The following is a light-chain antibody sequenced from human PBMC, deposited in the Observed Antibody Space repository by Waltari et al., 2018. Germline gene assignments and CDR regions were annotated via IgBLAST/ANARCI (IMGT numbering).Light chain of an antibody. Sequence: EIVMTQSPATLSVSPGERATLSCRASQSVNDNLAWYQQKPGQAPRLLIYAASTRATGIPARFSVSGSGTEFTLTISSLQSEDFAVYYCQQYNNWPPWTFGQGTTVEIK. J-gene: IGKJ1*01. CDR2: AAS. V-gene: IGKV3-15*01. CDR1: QSVNDN. CDR3: QQYNNWPPWT.